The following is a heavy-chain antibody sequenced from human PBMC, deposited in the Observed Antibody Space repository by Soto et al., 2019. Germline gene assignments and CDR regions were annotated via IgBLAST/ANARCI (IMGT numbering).Heavy chain of an antibody. Sequence: EVQLVESGGGLVKPGGSLRLSCAASGFTFSSYSMNWVRQAPGKGLEWVSSISSSSSYIYYADSVKGRFTISRDNAKNSLYLQMNSLRAEDTAVYYCARETTVTREGGYGMDVWGQGTTVTVSS. D-gene: IGHD4-17*01. CDR2: ISSSSSYI. CDR3: ARETTVTREGGYGMDV. CDR1: GFTFSSYS. V-gene: IGHV3-21*01. J-gene: IGHJ6*02.